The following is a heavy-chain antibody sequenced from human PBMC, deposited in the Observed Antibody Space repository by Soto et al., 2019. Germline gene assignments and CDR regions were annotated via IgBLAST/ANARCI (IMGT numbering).Heavy chain of an antibody. CDR3: AKQAVAGYFDY. V-gene: IGHV3-9*01. CDR1: GFTFDDYA. J-gene: IGHJ4*02. CDR2: ISWNSGSI. D-gene: IGHD6-19*01. Sequence: EVQLVESGGGLVQPGRSLRLSCAASGFTFDDYAMHWVRQAPGKGLEWVSGISWNSGSIGYADSVKGRFTISRDNAKNSLYLQMNSLRAEDTALYYCAKQAVAGYFDYWGQGTLVTVSS.